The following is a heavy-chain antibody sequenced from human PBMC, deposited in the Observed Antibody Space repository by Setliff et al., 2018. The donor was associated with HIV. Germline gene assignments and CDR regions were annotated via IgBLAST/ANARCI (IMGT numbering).Heavy chain of an antibody. CDR1: GYSFTSYW. CDR2: IDPSDSYT. Sequence: PGESLKISGKGSGYSFTSYWISWVRQMPGKGLEWMGRIDPSDSYTNYSPSFQGHVTISADKSISTAYLQWSSLKASDTAMYYCARHQEWELLFGYWGQGTLVTVS. D-gene: IGHD1-26*01. J-gene: IGHJ4*02. CDR3: ARHQEWELLFGY. V-gene: IGHV5-10-1*01.